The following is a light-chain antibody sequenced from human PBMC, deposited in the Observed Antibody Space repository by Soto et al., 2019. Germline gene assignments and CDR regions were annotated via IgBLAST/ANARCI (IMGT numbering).Light chain of an antibody. V-gene: IGLV2-14*01. Sequence: QSALTQPASVSGSPGQSITIACTGTNRDVGSYNLVSWYQQRPGEAPKLIISEVRNRPSGISYRFTGSKSGNTASLTISGLQAEDEADYYCSSYSSSVTRVVFGGGTKLTVL. J-gene: IGLJ2*01. CDR2: EVR. CDR3: SSYSSSVTRVV. CDR1: NRDVGSYNL.